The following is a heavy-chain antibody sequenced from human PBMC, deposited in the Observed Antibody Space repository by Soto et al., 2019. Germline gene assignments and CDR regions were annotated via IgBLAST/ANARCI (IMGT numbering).Heavy chain of an antibody. D-gene: IGHD3-22*01. CDR1: GGSISSGGYS. Sequence: QLQLQESGSGLVKPSQTLSLTCAVSGGSISSGGYSWSWIRQPPGKGLEWIGYIYHSGSTYYNPSLKSRVTISVDRYKNQFALELSSVTAADTAVYSCARAKVRYDSSGLRVFFDYWGQGTLVTVSS. CDR3: ARAKVRYDSSGLRVFFDY. V-gene: IGHV4-30-2*01. J-gene: IGHJ4*02. CDR2: IYHSGST.